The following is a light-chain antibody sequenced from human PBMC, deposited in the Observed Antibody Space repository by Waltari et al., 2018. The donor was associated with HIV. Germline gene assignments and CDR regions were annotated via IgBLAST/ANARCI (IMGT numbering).Light chain of an antibody. CDR3: SSYTSSSTLSYV. Sequence: QSALTQTASVSGSPGQSITISCTGTSSDVGGYNYVSWYQQHPGKAPKLMIYEVSNRPSGVCNRFSGSKSGNTASLTISGLQAEDEADYYCSSYTSSSTLSYVFGTGTKVTVL. V-gene: IGLV2-14*01. CDR1: SSDVGGYNY. CDR2: EVS. J-gene: IGLJ1*01.